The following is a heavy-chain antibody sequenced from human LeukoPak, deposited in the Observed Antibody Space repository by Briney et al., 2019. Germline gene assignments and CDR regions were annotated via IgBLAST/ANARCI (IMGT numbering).Heavy chain of an antibody. Sequence: PGGSLRLSCAASGFTFSSYWVHWVRQAPGTGLVWVSHIKGDGSSANYADSVKGRFTISRDNAKNTLCLQMSSLRAEDTAVYYCARPSIVDTSLAAFDYWGQGTL. V-gene: IGHV3-74*01. D-gene: IGHD5-12*01. CDR1: GFTFSSYW. CDR3: ARPSIVDTSLAAFDY. J-gene: IGHJ4*02. CDR2: IKGDGSSA.